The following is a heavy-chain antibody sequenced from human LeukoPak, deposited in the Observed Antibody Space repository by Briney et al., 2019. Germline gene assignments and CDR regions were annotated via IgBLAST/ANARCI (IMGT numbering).Heavy chain of an antibody. V-gene: IGHV3-11*04. Sequence: GGSLRLSCTASGFTFSDYYMSWIRQAPGMGLEWVSYIGSRDTSINYADSVKGRFTISRDNAKNSLYLQMNSLRAEDTAVYYCAREDSGSYQGGYFDYWGQGTLVTVSS. J-gene: IGHJ4*02. CDR3: AREDSGSYQGGYFDY. CDR2: IGSRDTSI. CDR1: GFTFSDYY. D-gene: IGHD1-26*01.